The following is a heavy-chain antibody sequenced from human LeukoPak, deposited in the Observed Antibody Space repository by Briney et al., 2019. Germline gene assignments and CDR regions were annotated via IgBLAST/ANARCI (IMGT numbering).Heavy chain of an antibody. Sequence: PSETLSLTCTVSGGSISGYYWSWIRQPPGKGLKWIGYIYYSGTTSYNPSLNSRVTMSVDTSKNQFSLKLSSVTAADTAVYYCARMGAIAGASANPDHWGQGTLVTVSS. J-gene: IGHJ4*02. CDR1: GGSISGYY. V-gene: IGHV4-59*01. D-gene: IGHD4/OR15-4a*01. CDR2: IYYSGTT. CDR3: ARMGAIAGASANPDH.